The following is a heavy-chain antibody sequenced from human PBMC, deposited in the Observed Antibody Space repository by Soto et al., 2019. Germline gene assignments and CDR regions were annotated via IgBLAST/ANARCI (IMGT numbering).Heavy chain of an antibody. V-gene: IGHV1-8*01. Sequence: QVQLVQSGAEVKKPGASVTVSCKASGYTFTSYDINWVRQATGQGLEWMGWMNPNSGNTGYAQKLQGRVIMTRNTSISTAYMELSSLRSEDTSVYYCARETSYCYVNWGQGTLVTVSS. CDR1: GYTFTSYD. J-gene: IGHJ4*02. CDR2: MNPNSGNT. D-gene: IGHD5-18*01. CDR3: ARETSYCYVN.